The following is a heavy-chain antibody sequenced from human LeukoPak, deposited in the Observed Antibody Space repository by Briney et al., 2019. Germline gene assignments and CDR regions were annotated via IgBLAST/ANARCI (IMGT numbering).Heavy chain of an antibody. Sequence: ASVKVSCTASGYTFTSYYMHWVRQAPGQGLEWMGIINPSGGSTSYAQKFQGRVTMTRDTSTSTVYMELSSLRSEDTAVYYCARDQGGSSWPPGYYYYYMDVWGKGTTVTISS. CDR3: ARDQGGSSWPPGYYYYYMDV. D-gene: IGHD6-13*01. V-gene: IGHV1-46*01. J-gene: IGHJ6*03. CDR2: INPSGGST. CDR1: GYTFTSYY.